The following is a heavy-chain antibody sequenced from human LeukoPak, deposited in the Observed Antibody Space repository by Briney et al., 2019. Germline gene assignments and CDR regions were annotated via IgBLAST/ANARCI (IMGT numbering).Heavy chain of an antibody. CDR1: GGSISSGGYY. CDR2: IYYSGST. D-gene: IGHD3-22*01. CDR3: ARDPPYYGSSGRDDAFDI. V-gene: IGHV4-31*03. Sequence: PSETLSLTCTVSGGSISSGGYYWSWIRQHPGKGLEWIGYIYYSGSTYYNPSLKSRVTISVDTSKNQFSLKLSSVTAADTAVYYCARDPPYYGSSGRDDAFDIWGQGTMVTVSS. J-gene: IGHJ3*02.